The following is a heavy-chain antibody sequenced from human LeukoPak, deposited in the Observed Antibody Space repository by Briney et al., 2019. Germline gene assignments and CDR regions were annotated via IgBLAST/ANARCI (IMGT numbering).Heavy chain of an antibody. V-gene: IGHV5-51*01. J-gene: IGHJ4*02. Sequence: GESLKISCKASGYSFTTYWIGWVRQMPGKGLEWMGIINPGDSDTRYSPSFQGQVTISADKSINTAYLQWSSLKASDSAMYYCARASSSSSAYFDYWGQGTLVTVSS. CDR2: INPGDSDT. CDR1: GYSFTTYW. D-gene: IGHD6-6*01. CDR3: ARASSSSSAYFDY.